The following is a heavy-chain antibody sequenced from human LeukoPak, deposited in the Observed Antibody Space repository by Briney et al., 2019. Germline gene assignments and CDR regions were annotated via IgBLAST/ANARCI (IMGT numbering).Heavy chain of an antibody. CDR2: IIPIFGTA. CDR3: ERDRKERIAAAATGAFDI. D-gene: IGHD6-13*01. J-gene: IGHJ3*02. CDR1: GGTFSSYA. V-gene: IGHV1-69*13. Sequence: SVKVSCKASGGTFSSYAISWVRQAPGQGLEWMGGIIPIFGTANYAQKFQGRVTITADESTSTAYKELSSLRSEDTAVYYCERDRKERIAAAATGAFDIWGQGTMVTVSS.